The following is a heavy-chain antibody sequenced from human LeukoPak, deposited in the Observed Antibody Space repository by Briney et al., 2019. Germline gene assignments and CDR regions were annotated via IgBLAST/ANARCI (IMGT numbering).Heavy chain of an antibody. D-gene: IGHD2-15*01. J-gene: IGHJ5*02. CDR3: ARTRPRVLVMVAATPGLGWFDP. CDR1: GYTFTSYY. V-gene: IGHV1-46*01. CDR2: MNPSGGST. Sequence: GASVKVSCKASGYTFTSYYMHWVRQAPGQGLEWMGIMNPSGGSTSYAQKFQGRVTMTRDTSTSTVYMELSSLRSEDTAVYSCARTRPRVLVMVAATPGLGWFDPWGQGTLVTVSS.